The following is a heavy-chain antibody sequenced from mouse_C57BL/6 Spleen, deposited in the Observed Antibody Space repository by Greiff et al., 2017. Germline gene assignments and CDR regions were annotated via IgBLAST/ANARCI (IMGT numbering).Heavy chain of an antibody. V-gene: IGHV5-16*01. CDR2: INYDGSST. D-gene: IGHD2-5*01. Sequence: DVKLVESEGGLVQPGSSMKLSCTASGFTFSDYYMAWVRQVPEKGLEWVANINYDGSSTYYLDSLKSRFIISRDNAKNILYLQMSSLKSEDTATYYCAREDYYSNSYAMDYWGQGTSVTVSS. CDR3: AREDYYSNSYAMDY. CDR1: GFTFSDYY. J-gene: IGHJ4*01.